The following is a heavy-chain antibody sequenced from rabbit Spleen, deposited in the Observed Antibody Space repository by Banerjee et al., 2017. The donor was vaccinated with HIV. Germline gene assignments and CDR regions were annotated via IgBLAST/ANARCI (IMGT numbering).Heavy chain of an antibody. V-gene: IGHV1S40*01. D-gene: IGHD1-1*01. CDR2: IGAGSGGTT. CDR1: GLSFISGYY. J-gene: IGHJ6*01. Sequence: QSLEESGGDLVKPGTSLTLTCTASGLSFISGYYMCWVRQAPGKGLEWIACIGAGSGGTTYYANWAKGRFTISKTSSTTVTLQMTRLTAADTATYFCARDTSSSFSSYGMDLWGPGTLVTVS. CDR3: ARDTSSSFSSYGMDL.